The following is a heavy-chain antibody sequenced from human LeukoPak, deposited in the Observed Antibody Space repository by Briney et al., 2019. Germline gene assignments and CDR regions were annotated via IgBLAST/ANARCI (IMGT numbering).Heavy chain of an antibody. V-gene: IGHV7-4-1*02. J-gene: IGHJ3*02. CDR1: GYTFTSYA. CDR3: ARVWGWFGEPTDAFDI. Sequence: ASVKVSCKASGYTFTSYAMNWVRQAPGQGLEWMGWINTNTGNPTYAQGFTGRFVFSLDTSVSTTYLQISTLKAEDTAVYYCARVWGWFGEPTDAFDIWGQGTMVTVSS. CDR2: INTNTGNP. D-gene: IGHD3-10*01.